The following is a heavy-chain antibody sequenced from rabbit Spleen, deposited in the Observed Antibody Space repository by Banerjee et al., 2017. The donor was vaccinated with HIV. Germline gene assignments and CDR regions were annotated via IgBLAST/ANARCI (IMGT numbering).Heavy chain of an antibody. D-gene: IGHD1-1*01. V-gene: IGHV1S47*01. J-gene: IGHJ4*01. CDR2: IYPSFGVT. Sequence: QEQLVESGGGLVQPGGSLKLSCKASGIDFSSYAMIWVRQAPGKGLEWIAYIYPSFGVTNYANSVKGRFTISSDSAQNTVFLQMTSLTASDMATYFCARDPAYASSSGYNIPYLWGQGTLVTVS. CDR3: ARDPAYASSSGYNIPYL. CDR1: GIDFSSYA.